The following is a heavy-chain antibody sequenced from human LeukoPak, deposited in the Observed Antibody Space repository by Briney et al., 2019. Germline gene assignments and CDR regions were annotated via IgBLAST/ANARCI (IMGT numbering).Heavy chain of an antibody. J-gene: IGHJ5*02. Sequence: GGSLRLSYAASELTFSRYAMSWVRQAPGKGLEWVSTISGTGGSTYYADSVKGRFTISRDNSKNTMYLQMNSLRAEDTAVYYCAKNPSITIFGVVMNWFDPWGQGTLVTVSS. CDR3: AKNPSITIFGVVMNWFDP. CDR2: ISGTGGST. CDR1: ELTFSRYA. D-gene: IGHD3-3*01. V-gene: IGHV3-23*01.